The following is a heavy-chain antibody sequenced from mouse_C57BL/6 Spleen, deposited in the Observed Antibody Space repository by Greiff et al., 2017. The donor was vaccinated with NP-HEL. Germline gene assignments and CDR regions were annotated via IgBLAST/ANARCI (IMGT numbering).Heavy chain of an antibody. CDR3: ATLLRGFDY. D-gene: IGHD1-1*01. V-gene: IGHV3-6*01. Sequence: EVKLQESGPGLVKPSPSLSLTCSVTGYSITSGYYWNWIRQFPGNKREWMGYISYDGSNNYNPSLKNRISITRDTSKNQCFLKLNSVTTEDTATYYCATLLRGFDYWGQGTTLTVSS. CDR1: GYSITSGYY. CDR2: ISYDGSN. J-gene: IGHJ2*01.